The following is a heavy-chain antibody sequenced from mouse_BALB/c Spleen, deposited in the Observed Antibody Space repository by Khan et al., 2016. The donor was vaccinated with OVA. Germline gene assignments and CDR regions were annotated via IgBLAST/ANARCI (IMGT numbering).Heavy chain of an antibody. CDR2: IGPGSSNS. J-gene: IGHJ4*01. CDR1: GYTFTSYW. V-gene: IGHV1S41*01. Sequence: DLVKPGTSVKLSCKASGYTFTSYWINWIKQRPGQGLEWIGRIGPGSSNSYYNEMFKGKASLTVDTSSSTAYIQLSSLSSEDSAVYFCARENNYGRGCYAMDYWGQGSSVTVSS. CDR3: ARENNYGRGCYAMDY. D-gene: IGHD2-1*01.